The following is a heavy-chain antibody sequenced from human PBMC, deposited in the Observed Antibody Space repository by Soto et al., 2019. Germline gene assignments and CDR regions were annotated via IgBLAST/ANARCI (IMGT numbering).Heavy chain of an antibody. Sequence: GSLRLSCAASGFTFSSYAMAWVRQAPGKGLEWVSGISGSGGSTYYADSVKGRFTISRDNSKNTLYLQMNGLRAEDTAVYYCAKDYSSGHYFDYWGQGTLVTVSS. CDR2: ISGSGGST. J-gene: IGHJ4*02. CDR3: AKDYSSGHYFDY. CDR1: GFTFSSYA. V-gene: IGHV3-23*01. D-gene: IGHD6-19*01.